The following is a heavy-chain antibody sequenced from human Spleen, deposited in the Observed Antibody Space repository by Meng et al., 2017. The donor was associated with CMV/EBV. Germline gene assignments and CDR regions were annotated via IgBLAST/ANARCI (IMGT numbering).Heavy chain of an antibody. V-gene: IGHV4-59*01. CDR1: GGSMGTYY. Sequence: SETLSLTCTVSGGSMGTYYWSWIRQAPGKGLEWIGYIYYRTTTKYNASLKSRVTMFMDTSKNQFSTTLTSLTAADTAVYFCARWDFWTGVGMDVWGQGTTVTVSS. J-gene: IGHJ6*02. CDR3: ARWDFWTGVGMDV. CDR2: IYYRTTT. D-gene: IGHD3/OR15-3a*01.